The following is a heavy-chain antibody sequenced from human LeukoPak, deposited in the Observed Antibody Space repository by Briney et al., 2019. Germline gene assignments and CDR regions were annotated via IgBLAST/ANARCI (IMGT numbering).Heavy chain of an antibody. CDR1: GGSISSYY. V-gene: IGHV4-59*01. Sequence: PSETLSLTCTVSGGSISSYYWSWIRQPPGKGLKWIGYIYYSGSTNYNPSLKSRVTISVDTSKNQFSLKLSSVTAADTAVYYCARVGMTFRYFDLWGRGTLVTVSS. CDR2: IYYSGST. D-gene: IGHD1-26*01. CDR3: ARVGMTFRYFDL. J-gene: IGHJ2*01.